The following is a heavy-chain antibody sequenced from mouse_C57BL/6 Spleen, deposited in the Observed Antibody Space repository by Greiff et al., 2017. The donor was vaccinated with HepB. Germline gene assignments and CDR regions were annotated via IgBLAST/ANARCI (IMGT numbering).Heavy chain of an antibody. Sequence: QVQLQQPGAELVRPGTSVKLSCKASGYTFTSYWMHWVKQRPGQGLEWIGVIDPSDSYTNYNQKFKGKATLTVDTSSSTAYMQLSSLTSGDSAVYYCARELLPNYYAMDYWGQGTSVTVSS. J-gene: IGHJ4*01. CDR3: ARELLPNYYAMDY. CDR1: GYTFTSYW. D-gene: IGHD2-1*01. V-gene: IGHV1-59*01. CDR2: IDPSDSYT.